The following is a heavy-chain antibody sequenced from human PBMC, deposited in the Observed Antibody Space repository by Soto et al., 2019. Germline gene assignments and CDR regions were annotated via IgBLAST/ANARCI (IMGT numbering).Heavy chain of an antibody. Sequence: SETLSLTCTVSGGSISSSSYYWGWIRQPPGKGLEWIGSIYYSGSTYYNPSLKSRVTLSVDTSKSQFSLKLSSVTAADTAVYYCTCIFSGGYGYGFYYYGMDVWGQGTTVT. V-gene: IGHV4-39*01. CDR3: TCIFSGGYGYGFYYYGMDV. CDR2: IYYSGST. D-gene: IGHD5-18*01. J-gene: IGHJ6*02. CDR1: GGSISSSSYY.